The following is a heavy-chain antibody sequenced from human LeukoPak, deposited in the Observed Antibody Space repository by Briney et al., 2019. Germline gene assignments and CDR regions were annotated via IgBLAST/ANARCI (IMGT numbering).Heavy chain of an antibody. J-gene: IGHJ4*02. CDR3: ARDLAYGDYIFDH. D-gene: IGHD4-17*01. CDR2: INPNSGGT. V-gene: IGHV1-2*02. Sequence: GASVKVSCKASGYTFTGYYMHWVRQAPGQGLEWMGWINPNSGGTNYAQKFQGRVTMTRDTSISTAYMELSRLRSDDTAVYYCARDLAYGDYIFDHWGQGTLVTVSS. CDR1: GYTFTGYY.